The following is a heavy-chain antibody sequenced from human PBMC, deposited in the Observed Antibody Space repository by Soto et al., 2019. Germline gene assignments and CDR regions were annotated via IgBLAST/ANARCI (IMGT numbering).Heavy chain of an antibody. CDR2: IYPGDSDT. CDR1: GYSFTSYW. CDR3: GRHGGYFGYPYYSYAMDV. V-gene: IGHV5-51*01. D-gene: IGHD3-9*01. J-gene: IGHJ6*02. Sequence: GESLKISCKGSGYSFTSYWIGWVRQMPGKGLEWMGIIYPGDSDTRYSPSFQGQVTISADKSISTAYLQWSRLKASDTAMHYCGRHGGYFGYPYYSYAMDVRGQGPTVTVSS.